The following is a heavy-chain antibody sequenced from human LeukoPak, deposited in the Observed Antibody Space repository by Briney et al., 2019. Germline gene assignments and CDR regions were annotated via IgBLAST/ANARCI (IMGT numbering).Heavy chain of an antibody. CDR1: GGSISSSRYY. D-gene: IGHD6-6*01. Sequence: NPSETPSLTCTVSGGSISSSRYYWGWIRQPPGKGLEWIGSIYYSGSTYYNPSLKSRVTISVDTSKNQFSLKLSSVTAADTAVYYCARLSSSSWSYWFDPRGQGTLVTVSS. V-gene: IGHV4-39*01. CDR3: ARLSSSSWSYWFDP. J-gene: IGHJ5*02. CDR2: IYYSGST.